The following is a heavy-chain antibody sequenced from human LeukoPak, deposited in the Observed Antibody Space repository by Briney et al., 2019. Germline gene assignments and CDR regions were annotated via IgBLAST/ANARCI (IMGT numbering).Heavy chain of an antibody. CDR2: INTGNGDT. CDR3: ARDMGSGSLHF. Sequence: ASVKVSCKASGYTFTTYAIHWVRQAPGQRLEWLGWINTGNGDTRYSQTFQDRVTITRDTSASTAYMELSSLSPEDTAVYYCARDMGSGSLHFWGQGTLVAVSS. J-gene: IGHJ4*02. V-gene: IGHV1-3*04. CDR1: GYTFTTYA. D-gene: IGHD1-26*01.